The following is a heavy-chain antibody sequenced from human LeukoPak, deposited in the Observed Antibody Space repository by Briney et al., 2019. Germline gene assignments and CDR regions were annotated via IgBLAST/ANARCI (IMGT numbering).Heavy chain of an antibody. V-gene: IGHV4-34*01. CDR1: GGSFSGYY. CDR2: INHSGST. Sequence: SETLSLTCAVYGGSFSGYYWSWIRQPPGKGLEWIGEINHSGSTNYNPSLKSRVTISVDTSENQFSLKLSSVTAADTAVYYCARDHGSGSPDDYWDQGTLVTVSS. J-gene: IGHJ4*02. D-gene: IGHD3-10*01. CDR3: ARDHGSGSPDDY.